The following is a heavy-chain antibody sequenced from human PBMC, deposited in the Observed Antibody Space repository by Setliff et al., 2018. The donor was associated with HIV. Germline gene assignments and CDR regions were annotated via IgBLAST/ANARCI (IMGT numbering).Heavy chain of an antibody. CDR1: GFTFDRYW. J-gene: IGHJ4*02. V-gene: IGHV3-74*01. CDR2: VNSDGSSK. Sequence: GGSLRLSCAASGFTFDRYWMHWVRQAPGKGLVWVSRVNSDGSSKTYADSVKDRFTISRDNAKNTLYLQLNSLRAEDTGVYYCHSGYDTEEQSYFDYWGQGTLVTVS. D-gene: IGHD5-12*01. CDR3: HSGYDTEEQSYFDY.